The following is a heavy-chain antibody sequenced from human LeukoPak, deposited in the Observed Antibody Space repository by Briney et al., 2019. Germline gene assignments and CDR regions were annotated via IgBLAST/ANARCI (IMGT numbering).Heavy chain of an antibody. D-gene: IGHD6-13*01. CDR2: IYYSGRT. CDR3: ASLYSSTWQRVDY. CDR1: GGSISSHY. V-gene: IGHV4-59*11. Sequence: SETLSLTCTVSGGSISSHYWSWIRQSPGKGLEWIGYIYYSGRTNYNPSLKSRVTISVDPSKNLFSLRLSSVTAADTAVYYCASLYSSTWQRVDYWGHGTLVTVSS. J-gene: IGHJ4*01.